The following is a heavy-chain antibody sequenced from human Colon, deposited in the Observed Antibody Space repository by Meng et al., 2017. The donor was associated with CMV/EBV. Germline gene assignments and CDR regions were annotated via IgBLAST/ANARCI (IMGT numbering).Heavy chain of an antibody. CDR1: GFTFSTYS. CDR3: ARVVAVVPLAHPTRYYFYAMDV. V-gene: IGHV3-21*01. D-gene: IGHD2-15*01. CDR2: ISYDSGYI. J-gene: IGHJ6*02. Sequence: GESLKISCAASGFTFSTYSMNWVRQAPGKGLEWVSSISYDSGYIYYADSVKGRFTISRDDAKKSLYLQMNSLRAEDTAVYYCARVVAVVPLAHPTRYYFYAMDVWGQGTPVTVSS.